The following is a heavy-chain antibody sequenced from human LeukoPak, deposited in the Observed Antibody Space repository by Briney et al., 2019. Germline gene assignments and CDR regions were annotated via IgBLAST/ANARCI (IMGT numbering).Heavy chain of an antibody. V-gene: IGHV3-30*02. J-gene: IGHJ6*03. CDR3: AKGRGWEASYYYYYMDV. CDR1: GFTFSSYG. Sequence: GGSLRLCCAASGFTFSSYGMHWVRQAPGKGLEWVAFIRYDGSNKYYTDSVKGRFTISRDNSKNTLYLQMNSLRAEDTAVYYCAKGRGWEASYYYYYMDVWGKGTTVTISS. CDR2: IRYDGSNK. D-gene: IGHD1-26*01.